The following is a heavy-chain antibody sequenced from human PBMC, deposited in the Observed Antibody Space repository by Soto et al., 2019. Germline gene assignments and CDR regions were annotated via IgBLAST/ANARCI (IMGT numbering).Heavy chain of an antibody. Sequence: GGSLRLSCAASGFTLSSYWMSWVRQAPGRGLEWVASIEEDGSEKYYVDSVKGRFTISRDNAKNSLYLQMNSLRVEDTAVYYCAKTSITMIVADPPYQYGMDVWGQGTTVTVSS. CDR1: GFTLSSYW. CDR2: IEEDGSEK. J-gene: IGHJ6*02. D-gene: IGHD3-22*01. V-gene: IGHV3-7*01. CDR3: AKTSITMIVADPPYQYGMDV.